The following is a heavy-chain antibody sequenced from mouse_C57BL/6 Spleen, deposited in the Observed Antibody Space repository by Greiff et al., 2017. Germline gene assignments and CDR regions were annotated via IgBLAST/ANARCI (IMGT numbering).Heavy chain of an antibody. Sequence: VQLQQPGTELVKPGASVKLSCKASGYTFTSYWMHWVKQRPGHGLEWIGNINPSTGGTTYNEKFKSKATLTVDKSSSTAYMQLSSLTSEDSAVYYCGRSGLSLYAMDYWGQGTSVTVSS. CDR3: GRSGLSLYAMDY. CDR2: INPSTGGT. CDR1: GYTFTSYW. V-gene: IGHV1-53*01. D-gene: IGHD3-2*02. J-gene: IGHJ4*01.